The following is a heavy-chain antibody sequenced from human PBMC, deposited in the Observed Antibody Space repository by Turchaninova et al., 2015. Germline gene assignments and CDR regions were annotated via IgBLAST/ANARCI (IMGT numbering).Heavy chain of an antibody. CDR2: NSSSSSYI. CDR1: GLTCTEYG. CDR3: AREAQYYDIPPGYYYYGMDV. V-gene: IGHV3-21*01. Sequence: VQLVESGGSLVKAGGSLSPSCVATGLTCTEYGMNGGRQGPGKGLECVSSNSSSSSYIYYADSVKGRFTISRDNAKNSLYLQMNSRRAEDTAVYYCAREAQYYDIPPGYYYYGMDVWGQGTTVTVSS. J-gene: IGHJ6*02. D-gene: IGHD3-9*01.